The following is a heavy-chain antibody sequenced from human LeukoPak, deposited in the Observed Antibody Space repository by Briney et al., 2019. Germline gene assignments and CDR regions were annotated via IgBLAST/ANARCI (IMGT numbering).Heavy chain of an antibody. Sequence: GGSLRLSCAVSGFTFSSYAMSWVRQAPGKGLEWVSTISGSGGSTYYADSVKGRFTISRDNSKSTLYLQMNSLRAEDTAVYYCAKPRGSYGAFDIWGQGTMVTVSS. CDR1: GFTFSSYA. J-gene: IGHJ3*02. CDR3: AKPRGSYGAFDI. D-gene: IGHD1-26*01. CDR2: ISGSGGST. V-gene: IGHV3-23*01.